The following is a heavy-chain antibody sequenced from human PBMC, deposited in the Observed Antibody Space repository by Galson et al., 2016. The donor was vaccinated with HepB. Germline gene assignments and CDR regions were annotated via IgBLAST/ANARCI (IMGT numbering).Heavy chain of an antibody. V-gene: IGHV1-3*01. CDR3: ARIPDLYNFVPRYYFDY. Sequence: KLQGRVSITRDTSASTAYMELSSLRSEDTAVYYCARIPDLYNFVPRYYFDYWGQGTLVTVSS. J-gene: IGHJ4*02. D-gene: IGHD1-1*01.